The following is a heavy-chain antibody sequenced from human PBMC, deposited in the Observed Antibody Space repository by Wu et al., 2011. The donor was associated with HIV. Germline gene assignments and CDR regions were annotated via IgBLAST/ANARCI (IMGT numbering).Heavy chain of an antibody. Sequence: QVQLMQSGTEVKKPESSVRVSCKSSGGTFTTYALSWVRQAPGQGLEWMGGIIPIFGTANYAQKFQGRVTITTDESTSTAYMELSSLRSEDTAVYYCASAAGDGDYVNWGQGTLVTVSS. CDR1: GGTFTTYA. V-gene: IGHV1-69*05. CDR2: IIPIFGTA. J-gene: IGHJ4*02. CDR3: ASAAGDGDYVN. D-gene: IGHD4-17*01.